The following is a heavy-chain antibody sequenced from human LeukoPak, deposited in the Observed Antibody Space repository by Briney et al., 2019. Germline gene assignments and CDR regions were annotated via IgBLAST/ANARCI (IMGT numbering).Heavy chain of an antibody. CDR1: GGSFSGYY. Sequence: SETLSLTCAVYGGSFSGYYWSWICQPPGKGLEWIGEINHSGSTNYNPSLKSRVTISVDTSKNQFSLKLSSVTAADTAVYYCARGPELYYYYMDVWGKGTTVTVSS. D-gene: IGHD1-14*01. J-gene: IGHJ6*03. CDR2: INHSGST. V-gene: IGHV4-34*01. CDR3: ARGPELYYYYMDV.